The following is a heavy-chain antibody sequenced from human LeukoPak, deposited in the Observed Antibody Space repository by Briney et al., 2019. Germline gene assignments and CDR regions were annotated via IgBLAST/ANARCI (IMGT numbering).Heavy chain of an antibody. V-gene: IGHV2-5*02. CDR1: GFSLSTSGVG. CDR2: IYWDDDK. J-gene: IGHJ4*02. D-gene: IGHD3-10*01. CDR3: AHRGVAVWFGDPSYFDY. Sequence: SGPTLVNPTQTLTLTCTFSGFSLSTSGVGVGWIRQPPGKALEWLALIYWDDDKRYSPSPKSRPTITKDTSKNQVVLTMTNMDPVDTATYYCAHRGVAVWFGDPSYFDYWGQGTLVTVSS.